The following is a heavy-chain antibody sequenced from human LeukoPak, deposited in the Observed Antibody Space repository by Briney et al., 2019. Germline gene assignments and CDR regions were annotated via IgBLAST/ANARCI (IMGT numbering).Heavy chain of an antibody. CDR2: IYYSGST. CDR1: GGAMNVYY. V-gene: IGHV4-59*01. Sequence: SETLSLTCTVSGGAMNVYYWTWIRQSPGKGLEWIGYIYYSGSTNYNPSLKSRVTISVDTSKNQFSLKLSSVTAADTAVYYCAREQVSSGSYPDDAFDIWGQGTMVTVSS. D-gene: IGHD1-26*01. CDR3: AREQVSSGSYPDDAFDI. J-gene: IGHJ3*02.